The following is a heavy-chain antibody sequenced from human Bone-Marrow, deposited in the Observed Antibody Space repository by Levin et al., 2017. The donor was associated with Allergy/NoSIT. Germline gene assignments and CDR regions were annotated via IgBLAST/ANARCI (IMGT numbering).Heavy chain of an antibody. Sequence: GGSLRLSCAASGFTFSGSAMHWVRQASGKGLEWVGRIRSKANSYATAYAASVKGRFTISRDDSKNTAYLQMNSLKTEDTAVYYCTTTLAAAGTYWGQGTLVTVSS. CDR3: TTTLAAAGTY. D-gene: IGHD6-13*01. CDR2: IRSKANSYAT. V-gene: IGHV3-73*01. CDR1: GFTFSGSA. J-gene: IGHJ4*02.